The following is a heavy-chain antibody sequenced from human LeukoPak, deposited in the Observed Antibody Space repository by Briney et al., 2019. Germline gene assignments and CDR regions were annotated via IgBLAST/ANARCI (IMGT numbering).Heavy chain of an antibody. CDR2: INGNGGRT. V-gene: IGHV3-23*01. J-gene: IGHJ3*01. CDR3: GRDPNGDYIGAFDF. CDR1: GFTFSNYA. Sequence: GGSLRLSCAASGFTFSNYAFVWVRQAPGKGLEWVSGINGNGGRTIHAVSVKGRFTISRDNSRNILYLQMNSLRADDTAIYYCGRDPNGDYIGAFDFWGQGTMVSVSS. D-gene: IGHD4-17*01.